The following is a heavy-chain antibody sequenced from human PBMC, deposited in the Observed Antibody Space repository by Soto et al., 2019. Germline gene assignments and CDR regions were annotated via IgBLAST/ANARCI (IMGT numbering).Heavy chain of an antibody. J-gene: IGHJ4*02. CDR3: ARPSYYDTNTAFGD. D-gene: IGHD3-16*01. V-gene: IGHV1-18*01. Sequence: GASVKVSCKASGYTFTMYGISWVRQAPGQGLEWMGWISGYTGNTEYAQKFQGRVTTTRDTSTSTAYLDLRSLRSDDTAVYYCARPSYYDTNTAFGDWGQGARVTVSS. CDR1: GYTFTMYG. CDR2: ISGYTGNT.